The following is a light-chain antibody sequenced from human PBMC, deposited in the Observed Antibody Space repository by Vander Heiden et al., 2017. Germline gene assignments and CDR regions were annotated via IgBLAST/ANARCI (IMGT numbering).Light chain of an antibody. CDR3: QRYFITGRT. J-gene: IGKJ1*01. CDR1: QSVLYISNNKNY. V-gene: IGKV4-1*01. CDR2: WAS. Sequence: DIVMTQSPDSLAVSLGERATINCKSSQSVLYISNNKNYLAWYQQKPGQPPNLLIYWASTRESGVPDRFSGSGSGTDFTLTISSLQAEDVAVYYCQRYFITGRTFGQGTKVEIK.